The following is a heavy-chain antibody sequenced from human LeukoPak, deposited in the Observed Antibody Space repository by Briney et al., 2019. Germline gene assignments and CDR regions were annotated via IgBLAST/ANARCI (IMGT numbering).Heavy chain of an antibody. Sequence: GGSLRLSCAASGFTFSSYSMNWVRQAPGKGLEWVSSISSSSSYIYYADSVKGRFTISRDNAKNSLYLQMNSLGAEDTAVYYCARDPRSGYFLWGQGTTVTVSS. CDR2: ISSSSSYI. D-gene: IGHD3-3*01. CDR3: ARDPRSGYFL. CDR1: GFTFSSYS. V-gene: IGHV3-21*01. J-gene: IGHJ6*02.